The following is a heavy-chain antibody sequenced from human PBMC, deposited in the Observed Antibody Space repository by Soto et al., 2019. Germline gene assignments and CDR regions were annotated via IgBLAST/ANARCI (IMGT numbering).Heavy chain of an antibody. V-gene: IGHV1-69*12. CDR2: GIPIFPTP. D-gene: IGHD1-1*01. CDR1: GGTFGNSA. CDR3: ARDKERQQGGCNYYDGIDV. Sequence: QVQLVQSGAEVKKPGSSVTVSCKASGGTFGNSAISWVRQAPGPGLGWMGGGIPIFPTPDYAEKFQGRVPITANETTTTADREMTSLRAEDTADYYGARDKERQQGGCNYYDGIDVWGQGTTDTASS. J-gene: IGHJ6*02.